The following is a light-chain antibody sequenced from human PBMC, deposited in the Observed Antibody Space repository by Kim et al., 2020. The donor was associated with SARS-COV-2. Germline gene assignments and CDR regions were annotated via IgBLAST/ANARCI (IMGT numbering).Light chain of an antibody. J-gene: IGLJ3*02. CDR1: SLRSYY. CDR3: TSPDSSGNHLV. CDR2: GKN. Sequence: SSELTQDPAVSVALGQTVRLTCQGDSLRSYYAIWYQQKPGQAPVLVIYGKNNRPSGIPDRFSCSRSGNTASLSLTGAQAEDEADYYCTSPDSSGNHLVF. V-gene: IGLV3-19*01.